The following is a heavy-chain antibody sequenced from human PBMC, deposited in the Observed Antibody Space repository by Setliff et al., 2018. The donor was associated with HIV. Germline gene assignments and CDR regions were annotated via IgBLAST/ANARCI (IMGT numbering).Heavy chain of an antibody. CDR3: AREGAVVGTSRPHFDD. J-gene: IGHJ4*02. CDR2: MNPGSGNT. D-gene: IGHD6-19*01. V-gene: IGHV1-8*01. Sequence: ASVKVSCKASGYTFSSHDINWVRQVTGQGLEWMGWMNPGSGNTGYSQKFQGRVTMTRNTSISTAYMELNSLESGDTAVYYCAREGAVVGTSRPHFDDWGQGTLVTVSS. CDR1: GYTFSSHD.